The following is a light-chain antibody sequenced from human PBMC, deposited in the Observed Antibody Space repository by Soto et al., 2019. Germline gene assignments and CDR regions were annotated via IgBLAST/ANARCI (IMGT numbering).Light chain of an antibody. CDR3: QQFGSSPGFT. J-gene: IGKJ3*01. CDR2: GAS. V-gene: IGKV3-20*01. Sequence: EIVLTQSPGTLSLSPGERATLSCRASQNINSRYLAWYQQKPGQAPRLLIYGASSRATGIPDRFSGSGSGTEFTFIISRLEPEDFAVYYCQQFGSSPGFTCGPGTKVDIK. CDR1: QNINSRY.